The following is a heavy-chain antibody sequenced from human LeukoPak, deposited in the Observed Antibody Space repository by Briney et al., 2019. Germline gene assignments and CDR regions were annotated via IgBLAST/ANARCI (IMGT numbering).Heavy chain of an antibody. D-gene: IGHD7-27*01. J-gene: IGHJ4*02. CDR2: IYYSGST. Sequence: SETLSLTCTVFGGSFTDYYWSWIRQHPGKGLEWVGYIYYSGSTYYNPSLKSRVTISKDTSENQFSLKLNSVTAADTAVYYCARATWGLFDYWGQGTLVTVSS. CDR1: GGSFTDYY. V-gene: IGHV4-31*03. CDR3: ARATWGLFDY.